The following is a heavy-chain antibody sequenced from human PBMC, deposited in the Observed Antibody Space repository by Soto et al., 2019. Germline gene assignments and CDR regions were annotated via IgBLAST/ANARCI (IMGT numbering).Heavy chain of an antibody. CDR1: GFTFSSYA. CDR3: AKDLSVAGHTDDY. CDR2: ISGSGGST. J-gene: IGHJ4*02. V-gene: IGHV3-23*01. D-gene: IGHD6-19*01. Sequence: GGSLRLSCAAFGFTFSSYAMSWVRQAPGKELEKVSAISGSGGSTYYAETVKGRFTISRDNSKNTLYLQMNSLRADDTAVYYCAKDLSVAGHTDDYWGQGTLVTVSS.